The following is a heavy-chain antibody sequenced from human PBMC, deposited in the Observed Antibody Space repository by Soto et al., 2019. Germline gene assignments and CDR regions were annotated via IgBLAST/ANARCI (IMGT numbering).Heavy chain of an antibody. D-gene: IGHD1-1*01. CDR3: AKWSGGTHYYYYGMDV. CDR1: GFTFSSYA. Sequence: GGSLRLSCAASGFTFSSYAMSWVRQAPGKGLEWVSAISGSGGSTYYADSVKGRFTISRDNSKNTLYLQMNSLRAEDTAVYYCAKWSGGTHYYYYGMDVWGQGTTVTVSS. V-gene: IGHV3-23*01. J-gene: IGHJ6*02. CDR2: ISGSGGST.